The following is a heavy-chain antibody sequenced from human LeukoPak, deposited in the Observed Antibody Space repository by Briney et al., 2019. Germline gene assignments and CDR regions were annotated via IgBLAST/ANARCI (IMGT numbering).Heavy chain of an antibody. Sequence: PGRSLRLSCAASGFTFSSYAMHWVRQAPGKGLEWVAVISYDGSNKYYADSVKGRFTISRDNSKNTLYLQMNSLRAEDTAVYYCAASSVSGWFVYWGQGTLVTVSS. CDR1: GFTFSSYA. D-gene: IGHD5/OR15-5a*01. CDR2: ISYDGSNK. CDR3: AASSVSGWFVY. J-gene: IGHJ5*01. V-gene: IGHV3-30-3*01.